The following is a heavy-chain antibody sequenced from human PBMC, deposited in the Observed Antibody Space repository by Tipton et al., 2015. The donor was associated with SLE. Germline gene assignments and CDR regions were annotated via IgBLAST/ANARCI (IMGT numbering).Heavy chain of an antibody. CDR3: ARYCNGGNCYTTFDS. J-gene: IGHJ4*02. D-gene: IGHD2-15*01. V-gene: IGHV4-4*08. Sequence: TLSLTCTVSGGSISNYYWNWIRQPPGKGLEWIGYVFISGTTNYNPSLKSRVTISVDTSRNQFSLKLSSVTAGDSAIYYCARYCNGGNCYTTFDSWGQGTLVTVSS. CDR1: GGSISNYY. CDR2: VFISGTT.